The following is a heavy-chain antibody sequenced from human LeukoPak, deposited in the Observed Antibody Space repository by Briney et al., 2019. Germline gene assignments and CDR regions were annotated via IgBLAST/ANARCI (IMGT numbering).Heavy chain of an antibody. CDR1: GGTFSSYA. D-gene: IGHD3-22*01. Sequence: GSSVKVSCKASGGTFSSYAISWVRQAPGQGLEWMGGIIPIFSTANYAQKFQGRVTITADESTSTAYMELSSLRSEDTAVYYCARGRDDSSGYYYGSYDYRGQGTLVTVSS. CDR2: IIPIFSTA. J-gene: IGHJ4*02. CDR3: ARGRDDSSGYYYGSYDY. V-gene: IGHV1-69*01.